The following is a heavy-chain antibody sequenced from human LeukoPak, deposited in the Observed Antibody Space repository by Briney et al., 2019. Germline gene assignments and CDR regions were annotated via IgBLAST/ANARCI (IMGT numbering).Heavy chain of an antibody. CDR3: ARSPPFRQQLVTPTYYFDY. D-gene: IGHD6-13*01. CDR1: GFTVSSNY. Sequence: GGSLRHSCAASGFTVSSNYMSWVRQAPGKGLEWVSVIYSGGSTYYADSVKGRFTISRDNSKNTLYLQMNSLRAEDTAVYYCARSPPFRQQLVTPTYYFDYWGQGTLVTVSS. V-gene: IGHV3-66*01. J-gene: IGHJ4*02. CDR2: IYSGGST.